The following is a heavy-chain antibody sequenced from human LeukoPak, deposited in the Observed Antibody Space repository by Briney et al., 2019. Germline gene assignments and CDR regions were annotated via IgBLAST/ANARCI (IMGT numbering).Heavy chain of an antibody. CDR3: ARDRRMYSSSWYGRGVWYFDY. CDR1: GGSISSGGYY. V-gene: IGHV4-30-2*01. J-gene: IGHJ4*02. Sequence: PSQTLSLTCTVSGGSISSGGYYWSWIRQPPGKGLEWIGEINHSGSTNYNPSLKSRVTISVDTSKNQFSLKLSSVTAADTAVYYCARDRRMYSSSWYGRGVWYFDYWGQGTLVTVSS. D-gene: IGHD6-13*01. CDR2: INHSGST.